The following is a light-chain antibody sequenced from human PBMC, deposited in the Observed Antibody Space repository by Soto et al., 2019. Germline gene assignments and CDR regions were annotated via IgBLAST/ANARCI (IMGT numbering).Light chain of an antibody. J-gene: IGKJ5*01. V-gene: IGKV2D-29*02. Sequence: VMTQTPLSLSVSPGQPASLSFKSIQSLLHISGETFLFWYLQKPGQSPQLLIYEVSTRVSGVPDRFSGSGSGTDFTLEISRVETDDVGIYYCMQSKQPPPTFGQGTRLEIK. CDR1: QSLLHISGETF. CDR2: EVS. CDR3: MQSKQPPPT.